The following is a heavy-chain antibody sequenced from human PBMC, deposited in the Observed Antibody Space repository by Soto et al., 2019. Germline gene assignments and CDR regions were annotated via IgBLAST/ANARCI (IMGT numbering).Heavy chain of an antibody. Sequence: QVQLQESGPGLVKPSQTLSLTCTVPGGSISSGSYYWSWIRQHPGKDLEWIGYIYYSGSNYYNPSLKSRATISVDTSKNPFSLKLSSVTAADTAVYSCAREPLTWGQGTLVTVSS. CDR2: IYYSGSN. CDR1: GGSISSGSYY. V-gene: IGHV4-31*03. CDR3: AREPLT. J-gene: IGHJ4*02.